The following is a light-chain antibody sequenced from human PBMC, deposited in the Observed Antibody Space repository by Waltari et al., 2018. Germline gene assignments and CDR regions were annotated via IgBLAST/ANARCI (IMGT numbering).Light chain of an antibody. CDR3: QQYDISPLT. CDR2: GTF. CDR1: QTIRTTY. J-gene: IGKJ4*01. Sequence: EIVLTQSPGTLSLSPGEGATLSCRPSQTIRTTYLAWYQQNPGQAPTLLIYGTFTRATSIPDMFTGSGSGTDFSLNISSLEPEXXXTYYCQQYDISPLTFGGGTKVEIK. V-gene: IGKV3-20*01.